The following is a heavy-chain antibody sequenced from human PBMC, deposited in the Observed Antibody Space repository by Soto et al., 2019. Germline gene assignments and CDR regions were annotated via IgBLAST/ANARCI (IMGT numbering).Heavy chain of an antibody. CDR3: ATAEVDY. V-gene: IGHV3-74*01. CDR1: GFNFGNNW. CDR2: MSSDGRTT. Sequence: QSGGSLRLSCAASGFNFGNNWMHWVRQAPGKGLEWVSRMSSDGRTTNYADSVKGRFTVSRDNAKNTLYLQMNSLRAEDTAVYYCATAEVDYWGPGTLVTVSS. J-gene: IGHJ4*02.